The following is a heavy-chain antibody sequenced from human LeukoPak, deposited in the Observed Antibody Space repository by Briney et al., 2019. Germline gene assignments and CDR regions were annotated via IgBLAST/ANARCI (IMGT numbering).Heavy chain of an antibody. CDR3: ARVLAIVVVVAASPGLIDI. V-gene: IGHV4-34*01. Sequence: SETLSLTCAVYGGSFSGYYWSWIRQPPGKGLEWIWEINHSGSTNYNPSLKSRVTISVDTSKNQFSLKLSSVTAADTAVYYCARVLAIVVVVAASPGLIDIWGQGTMVTVSS. CDR1: GGSFSGYY. J-gene: IGHJ3*02. CDR2: INHSGST. D-gene: IGHD2-15*01.